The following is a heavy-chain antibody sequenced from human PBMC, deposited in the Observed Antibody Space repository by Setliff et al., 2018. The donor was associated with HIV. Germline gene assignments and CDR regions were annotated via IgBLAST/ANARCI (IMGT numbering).Heavy chain of an antibody. Sequence: SETLSLTCTVSGDSVSSRSYYWSWIRQPPGKGLEWIGYIYYSGSTNYNPFLKSRVTISVDTSKNHFSLKLRSVTAADTAVYYCAQLGMVDDFDYWGQGTLVTVSS. CDR1: GDSVSSRSYY. J-gene: IGHJ4*02. CDR3: AQLGMVDDFDY. D-gene: IGHD1-1*01. V-gene: IGHV4-61*03. CDR2: IYYSGST.